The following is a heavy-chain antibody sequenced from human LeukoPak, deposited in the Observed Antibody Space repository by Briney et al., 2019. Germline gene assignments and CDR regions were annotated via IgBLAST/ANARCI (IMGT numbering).Heavy chain of an antibody. V-gene: IGHV4-4*09. CDR1: GGSISSYY. D-gene: IGHD3-22*01. J-gene: IGHJ4*02. Sequence: TSETLSLTCTVAGGSISSYYWSWIRQPPGKGLEWIGYIYTSGSTNYNPSLKSRVTISVDTSKNQFSLKLSSVTAADTAVYYCARAYQPYYYDSSGYSFDYWGQGTLVTVSS. CDR3: ARAYQPYYYDSSGYSFDY. CDR2: IYTSGST.